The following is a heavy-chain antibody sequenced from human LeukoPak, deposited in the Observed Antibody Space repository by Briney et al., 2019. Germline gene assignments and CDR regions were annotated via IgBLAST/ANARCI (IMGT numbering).Heavy chain of an antibody. Sequence: ASVKVSCKVSGYTLTELSMHWVRQAPGKGLEWMGGFDPEDGETIYARKFQGRVTMTEDTSTDTAYMELSSLRSEDTAVYYCATEGPLGGAAAPSHWFDPWGQGTLVTVSS. D-gene: IGHD6-13*01. CDR1: GYTLTELS. CDR3: ATEGPLGGAAAPSHWFDP. J-gene: IGHJ5*02. V-gene: IGHV1-24*01. CDR2: FDPEDGET.